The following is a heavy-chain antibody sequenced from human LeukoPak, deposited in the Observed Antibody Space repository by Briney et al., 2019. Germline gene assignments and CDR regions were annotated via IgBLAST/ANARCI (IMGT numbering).Heavy chain of an antibody. CDR2: INSDGSST. CDR3: AKDHYSSGYFDY. CDR1: GFTFSSYW. Sequence: GGSLRLSCAASGFTFSSYWMYWVRQAPGKGLVWVSRINSDGSSTSYADSVKGRFTISRDNSKNTLYLQMNSLRAEDTAVYYCAKDHYSSGYFDYWGQGTLVTVSS. V-gene: IGHV3-74*01. D-gene: IGHD6-19*01. J-gene: IGHJ4*02.